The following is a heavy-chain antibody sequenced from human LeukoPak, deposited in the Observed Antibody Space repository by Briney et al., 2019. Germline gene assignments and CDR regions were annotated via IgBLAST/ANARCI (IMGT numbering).Heavy chain of an antibody. Sequence: KSSETLSLTCAVYGGSFSGYYWSWIRQPPGKGLEWIGEINHSGSTNYNPSPKSRVTISVDTSKNQFSLKLSSVTAADTAVYYCATRYNWNRTLFDYWGQGTLVTVSS. V-gene: IGHV4-34*01. D-gene: IGHD1-20*01. CDR3: ATRYNWNRTLFDY. J-gene: IGHJ4*02. CDR2: INHSGST. CDR1: GGSFSGYY.